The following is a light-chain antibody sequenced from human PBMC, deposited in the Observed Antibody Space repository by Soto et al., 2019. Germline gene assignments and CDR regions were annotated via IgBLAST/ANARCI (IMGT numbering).Light chain of an antibody. CDR1: QSVNRW. Sequence: DFQMTQSPSTLSASVGDRVTITCLASQSVNRWLAWYQQKPGKAPKLLIYETSSLESGVPSRFGGSGSGTEFTLTISSLQPDDFAIYYCQQYNSYSWTFGQGTKVDIK. CDR2: ETS. CDR3: QQYNSYSWT. V-gene: IGKV1-5*03. J-gene: IGKJ1*01.